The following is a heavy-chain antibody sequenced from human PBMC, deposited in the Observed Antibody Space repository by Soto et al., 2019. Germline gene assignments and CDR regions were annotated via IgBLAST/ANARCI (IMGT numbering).Heavy chain of an antibody. Sequence: GGSLILSCAASGFTFSSYWMSWVRQAPGKGLEWVANIKQDGSEKYYVDSVKGRFTISRDNAKNSLYLQMNSLRAEDTAVYYCAREATVTTPYYFDYWGQGTLVTVSS. J-gene: IGHJ4*02. D-gene: IGHD4-17*01. CDR3: AREATVTTPYYFDY. CDR2: IKQDGSEK. V-gene: IGHV3-7*01. CDR1: GFTFSSYW.